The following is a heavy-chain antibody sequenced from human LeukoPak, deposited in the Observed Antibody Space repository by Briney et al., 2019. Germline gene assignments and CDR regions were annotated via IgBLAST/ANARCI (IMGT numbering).Heavy chain of an antibody. J-gene: IGHJ4*01. V-gene: IGHV1-58*02. CDR2: IVVGSGNT. Sequence: SVTLSCKASGFTFTSSTIQWVRQARGQRLEWIGWIVVGSGNTNYAQKFQERVIITRDMSTTTVYMELSSLRSEDTAVYYCAGTPWFGELTLDYWGQGNLLTVPS. D-gene: IGHD3-10*01. CDR3: AGTPWFGELTLDY. CDR1: GFTFTSST.